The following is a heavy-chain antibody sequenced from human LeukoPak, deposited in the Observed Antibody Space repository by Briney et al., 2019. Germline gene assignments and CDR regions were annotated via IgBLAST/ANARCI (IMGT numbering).Heavy chain of an antibody. Sequence: ASVKVSCKASGYTFTGYYMHWARQAPGQGLEWMGWINPNSGGTNYAQKFQGRVTMTRDTSISTAYMELSRLRSDDTAVYYCARAYGSGSYTWFDPWGQGTLVTVSS. V-gene: IGHV1-2*02. CDR1: GYTFTGYY. CDR3: ARAYGSGSYTWFDP. J-gene: IGHJ5*02. D-gene: IGHD3-10*01. CDR2: INPNSGGT.